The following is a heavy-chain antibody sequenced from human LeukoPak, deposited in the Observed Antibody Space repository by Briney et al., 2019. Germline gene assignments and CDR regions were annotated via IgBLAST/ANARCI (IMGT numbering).Heavy chain of an antibody. CDR1: GFTFSSYD. D-gene: IGHD2-2*01. J-gene: IGHJ3*02. CDR3: ARDRRVCSSTSCPRSAFDI. V-gene: IGHV3-30*02. Sequence: PGGSLRLSCAASGFTFSSYDIHWVRQAPGKGLEWVAFIRYDGSNKYYADSVRGRFTISRDNSKNTLYLQMNSLRAEDTAVYYCARDRRVCSSTSCPRSAFDIWGQGTMVTVSS. CDR2: IRYDGSNK.